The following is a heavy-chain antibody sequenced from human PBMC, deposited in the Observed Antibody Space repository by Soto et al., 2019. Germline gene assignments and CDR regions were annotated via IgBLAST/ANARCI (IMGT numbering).Heavy chain of an antibody. CDR1: GYTFTSYA. J-gene: IGHJ4*02. Sequence: QVQLVQSGAEVKKPGASVKVSCKASGYTFTSYAMHWVRQAPGQRLEWMGWINAGNGNTKYSQKFQGRVTITSDTSASTAYMELSSLRSEDTAVYFCARDSLPGWFGPKALPFDYWGQGTLVTVSS. CDR3: ARDSLPGWFGPKALPFDY. D-gene: IGHD3-10*01. CDR2: INAGNGNT. V-gene: IGHV1-3*01.